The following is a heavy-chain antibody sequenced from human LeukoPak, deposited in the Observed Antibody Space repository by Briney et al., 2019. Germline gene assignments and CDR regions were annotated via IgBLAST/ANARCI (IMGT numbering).Heavy chain of an antibody. V-gene: IGHV1-3*01. CDR2: INAGNGNT. Sequence: ASVKVSCKASGYTFTSYAIHWVRQAPGQRLEWMGWINAGNGNTKYSQKFQGRVTITRDTSTSTAYMELRSLRSDDTAVYYCARASRGSGSYEAPWGQGTLVTVSS. CDR3: ARASRGSGSYEAP. J-gene: IGHJ5*02. D-gene: IGHD3-10*01. CDR1: GYTFTSYA.